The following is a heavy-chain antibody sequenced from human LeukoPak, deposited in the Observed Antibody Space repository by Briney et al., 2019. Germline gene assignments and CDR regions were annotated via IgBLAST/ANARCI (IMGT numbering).Heavy chain of an antibody. J-gene: IGHJ4*02. Sequence: SETLSLTCTVSGGSISSGGYYWSWIRQHPGKGLEWIGYIYYSGSTYYNPSLKSRVTISVDTSKNQFSLKLSPVTAADTAVYYCARSLLWFGELSTVDYWGQGTLVTVSS. CDR1: GGSISSGGYY. D-gene: IGHD3-10*01. CDR2: IYYSGST. CDR3: ARSLLWFGELSTVDY. V-gene: IGHV4-31*03.